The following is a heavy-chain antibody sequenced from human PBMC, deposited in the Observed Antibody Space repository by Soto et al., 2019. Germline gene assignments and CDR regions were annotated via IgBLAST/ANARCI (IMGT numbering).Heavy chain of an antibody. V-gene: IGHV3-23*01. Sequence: GGSLRLSCAVSGFTFSSHAMSWVRQAPGKGLECVSSITGSGDSTYYADSVKGRFTISRDKSKNTLYLQMNSLRAEDTAVYYCARGRGTAVTGTGYFDSWGQGTQVTVSS. CDR1: GFTFSSHA. J-gene: IGHJ4*02. CDR2: ITGSGDST. CDR3: ARGRGTAVTGTGYFDS. D-gene: IGHD1-1*01.